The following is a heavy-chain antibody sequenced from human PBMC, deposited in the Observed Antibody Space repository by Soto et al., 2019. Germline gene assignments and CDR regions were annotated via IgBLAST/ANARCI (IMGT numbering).Heavy chain of an antibody. CDR3: AGLIHGYSTHLPTYHYGMDV. Sequence: PSETLSLACPVSGGAISSSYWRWILQPPGNGLEWIGYIYYSGSTNYNPSLKSRVTISVDTSKNQFSLKLSSVTAAETAVYYCAGLIHGYSTHLPTYHYGMDVWGQGTTVTVSS. CDR2: IYYSGST. V-gene: IGHV4-59*01. J-gene: IGHJ6*02. CDR1: GGAISSSY. D-gene: IGHD6-13*01.